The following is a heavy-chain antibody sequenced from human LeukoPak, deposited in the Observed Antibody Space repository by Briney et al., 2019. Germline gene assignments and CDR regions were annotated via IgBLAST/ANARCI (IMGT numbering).Heavy chain of an antibody. V-gene: IGHV3-23*01. Sequence: GGSLRLSCAASGFSFSNYAMSWVRQAPGKGLEWVSAISGSGGSTYYADSVKGRFTISRDNSKNTLYLQMNSLRAEDTAVYYCAKDRGLLWFGESHWFDPWGQGTLVTVSS. CDR1: GFSFSNYA. J-gene: IGHJ5*02. D-gene: IGHD3-10*01. CDR2: ISGSGGST. CDR3: AKDRGLLWFGESHWFDP.